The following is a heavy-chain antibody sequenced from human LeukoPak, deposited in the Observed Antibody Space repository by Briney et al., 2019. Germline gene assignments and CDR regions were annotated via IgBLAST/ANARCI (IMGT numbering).Heavy chain of an antibody. CDR1: GYSFTTYW. CDR2: ISPDDSDI. J-gene: IGHJ4*02. D-gene: IGHD4-23*01. V-gene: IGHV5-51*01. CDR3: ARQFGGNSEFDY. Sequence: GESLKISCKGSGYSFTTYWIGWVRQMPGRGLEWMGIISPDDSDIRYSPSFRGQVTISADKSISTAYLQWSSLKASGTAMYYCARQFGGNSEFDYWGQGTLVTVPS.